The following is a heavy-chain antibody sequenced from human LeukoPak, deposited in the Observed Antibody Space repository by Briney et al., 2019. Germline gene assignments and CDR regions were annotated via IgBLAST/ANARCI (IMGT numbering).Heavy chain of an antibody. J-gene: IGHJ6*03. Sequence: GASVKVSCKASGYTFTSYGISWVRQAPGQGLEWMGWISAYNGNTNYAQKLQGRVTMTTDTSTSTAYMELRSLRSDDTAVYYCARVGLLWFGELLYYYYMDVWGKGTTVTISS. D-gene: IGHD3-10*01. CDR1: GYTFTSYG. CDR2: ISAYNGNT. CDR3: ARVGLLWFGELLYYYYMDV. V-gene: IGHV1-18*01.